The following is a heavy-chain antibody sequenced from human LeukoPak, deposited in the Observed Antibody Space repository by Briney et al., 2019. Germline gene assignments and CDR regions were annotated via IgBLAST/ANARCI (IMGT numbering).Heavy chain of an antibody. J-gene: IGHJ3*02. CDR1: GYTFTSCY. Sequence: AASVKVSCKASGYTFTSCYIHWVRQAPGQGLEWMGIINPSGGSTSYAQKFQGRVTMTRDTSTTTVYMELSSLRSEDTAVYYCARTLGGPDAFNIWGQGTMVTVSS. CDR3: ARTLGGPDAFNI. V-gene: IGHV1-46*01. D-gene: IGHD2-15*01. CDR2: INPSGGST.